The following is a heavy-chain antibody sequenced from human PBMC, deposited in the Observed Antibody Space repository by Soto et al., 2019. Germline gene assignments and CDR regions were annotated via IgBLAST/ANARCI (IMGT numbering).Heavy chain of an antibody. CDR3: ERGMSGDVTSSLY. CDR2: IFYSGST. V-gene: IGHV4-61*01. Sequence: QVQLQESGPGLVTPSETLSLTCTVSGGSVSSGSYYWNWIRQPPGNGLEWIGYIFYSGSTTYNPSLNSRVTMTVDPPENQFALKLSHVSVADTAVYYCERGMSGDVTSSLYWGQGTLVTGSS. J-gene: IGHJ4*02. D-gene: IGHD3-3*01. CDR1: GGSVSSGSYY.